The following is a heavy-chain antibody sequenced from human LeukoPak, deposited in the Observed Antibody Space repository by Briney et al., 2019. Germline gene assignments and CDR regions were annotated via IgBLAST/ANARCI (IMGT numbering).Heavy chain of an antibody. D-gene: IGHD1-7*01. CDR2: IIPIFGTA. J-gene: IGHJ1*01. CDR3: ARDREELRLLGYFQH. CDR1: GYTFTSYY. Sequence: GASVKVSCKASGYTFTSYYMHWVRQAPGQGLEWMGGIIPIFGTANYAQKFQGRVTITADESTSTAYMELSSLRSEDTAVYYCARDREELRLLGYFQHWGQGTLVTVSS. V-gene: IGHV1-69*13.